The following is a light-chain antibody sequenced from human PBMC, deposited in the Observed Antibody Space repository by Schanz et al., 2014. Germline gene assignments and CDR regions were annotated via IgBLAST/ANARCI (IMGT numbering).Light chain of an antibody. J-gene: IGLJ3*02. Sequence: QSALTQPASVSGSPGQSTTISCIGTSSDVGSYDLVSWYQHHPGKAPKIIIFEATERPSGVSNRFSGSKSGNTASLTISGLQTEDEADYYCTSYTSSSTHWVFGGGTKLTVL. CDR1: SSDVGSYDL. CDR2: EAT. V-gene: IGLV2-14*02. CDR3: TSYTSSSTHWV.